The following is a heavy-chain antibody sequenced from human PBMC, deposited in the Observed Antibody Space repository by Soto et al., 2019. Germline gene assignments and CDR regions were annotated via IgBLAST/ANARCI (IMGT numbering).Heavy chain of an antibody. V-gene: IGHV4-59*01. CDR3: ARVRVAAAGFDY. Sequence: SETLSLTCTVSGGSINSYDWTWIRQPPGKGLEWIGYIYYSGSTNYNPSLKSRVTMSLDTSKNQFSLTLSSVTAADTAVYYCARVRVAAAGFDYWGQGTLVTVS. D-gene: IGHD6-13*01. J-gene: IGHJ4*02. CDR1: GGSINSYD. CDR2: IYYSGST.